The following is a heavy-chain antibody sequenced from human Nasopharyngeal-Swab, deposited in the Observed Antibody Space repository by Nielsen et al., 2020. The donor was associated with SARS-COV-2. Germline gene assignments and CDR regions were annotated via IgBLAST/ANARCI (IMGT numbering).Heavy chain of an antibody. CDR2: INNDGSSS. CDR1: GFTFSAYW. CDR3: ARGGFQHAMDV. J-gene: IGHJ6*01. V-gene: IGHV3-74*01. Sequence: GGSLRLPCAASGFTFSAYWMFWVRQVPGKGLVWVSRINNDGSSSNHAESVKGRFTISRDNAKNTLYLQMNSLRAEDTATYYCARGGFQHAMDVWGQGTPVTVSS. D-gene: IGHD2-2*01.